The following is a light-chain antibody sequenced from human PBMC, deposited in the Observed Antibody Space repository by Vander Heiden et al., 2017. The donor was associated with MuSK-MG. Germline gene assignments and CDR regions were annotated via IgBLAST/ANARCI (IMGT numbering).Light chain of an antibody. Sequence: QPFSVSVAPGQTARISCGADNIGTKNVHWHQQKPGQAPQRGIYRDTKRPSGIPERFSASNSGKKATLNISGAQAGDEADYYCQMWANNTLVFGGGTKMTVL. CDR3: QMWANNTLV. V-gene: IGLV3-9*01. J-gene: IGLJ2*01. CDR2: RDT. CDR1: NIGTKN.